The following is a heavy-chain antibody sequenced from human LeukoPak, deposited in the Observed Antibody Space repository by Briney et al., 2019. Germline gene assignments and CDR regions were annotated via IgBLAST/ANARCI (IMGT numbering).Heavy chain of an antibody. J-gene: IGHJ4*02. D-gene: IGHD6-13*01. Sequence: GGSLRLSCAASRFTFSSYWMSWVRQAPGKGLEWVANIKQDGSEKYYVDSVKGRFTISRDNAKNSLYLQMNSLRAEDTAVYYCARDRGAAAGLFDYWGQGTLVTVSS. V-gene: IGHV3-7*01. CDR2: IKQDGSEK. CDR1: RFTFSSYW. CDR3: ARDRGAAAGLFDY.